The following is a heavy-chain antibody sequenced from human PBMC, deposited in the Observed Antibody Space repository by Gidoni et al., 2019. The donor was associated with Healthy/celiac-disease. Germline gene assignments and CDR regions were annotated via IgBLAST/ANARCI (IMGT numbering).Heavy chain of an antibody. CDR2: IYYSGST. D-gene: IGHD6-19*01. CDR3: ARHPYSSGWYNWFDP. Sequence: QLQLQESGPGLVKPSETLSLTCTVSGGSISSSSYYWGWIRQPPGKGLEWIGSIYYSGSTYYNPSLKSRVTISVDTSKNQFSLKLSSVTAADTAVYYCARHPYSSGWYNWFDPWGQGTLVTVSS. CDR1: GGSISSSSYY. J-gene: IGHJ5*02. V-gene: IGHV4-39*01.